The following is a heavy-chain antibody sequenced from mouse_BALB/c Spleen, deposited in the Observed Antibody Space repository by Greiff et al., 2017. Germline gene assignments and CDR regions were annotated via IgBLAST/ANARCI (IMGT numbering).Heavy chain of an antibody. V-gene: IGHV7-3*02. CDR3: ARDRTPWFAC. CDR1: GFTFTDYY. Sequence: EVQVVESGGGLVQPGGSLRLSCATSGFTFTDYYMSWVRQPPGKALEWLGFIRNKANGYTTEYSASVKGRFTISRDNSQSILYLQMNTLRAEDSATYYCARDRTPWFACWGQGTLVTVSA. CDR2: IRNKANGYTT. J-gene: IGHJ3*01.